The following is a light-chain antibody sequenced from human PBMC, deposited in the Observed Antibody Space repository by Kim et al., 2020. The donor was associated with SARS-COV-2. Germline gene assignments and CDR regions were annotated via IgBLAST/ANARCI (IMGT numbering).Light chain of an antibody. CDR1: QSVSSY. Sequence: LSPGERATLSCRASQSVSSYLAWYQQKSGQAPRLLIYDTSNWATGIPDRFSGSGSGTDFTLTISRLEPEDFAVYFCHQYGSSSVTFGGGTKVDIK. V-gene: IGKV3-20*01. J-gene: IGKJ4*01. CDR3: HQYGSSSVT. CDR2: DTS.